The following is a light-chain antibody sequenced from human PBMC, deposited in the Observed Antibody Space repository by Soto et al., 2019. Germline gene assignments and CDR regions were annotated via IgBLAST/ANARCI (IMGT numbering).Light chain of an antibody. Sequence: EIVLKHSPGTLSLSPGERATLSFRASQSVSNNYLAWYQQKPGQAPRLLIYGASNRATGIPDRFSGSGSGTDFTLTISRLEPEDFAVYYCQQYGSSGTFGQGTKVDIK. V-gene: IGKV3-20*01. CDR3: QQYGSSGT. CDR1: QSVSNNY. J-gene: IGKJ1*01. CDR2: GAS.